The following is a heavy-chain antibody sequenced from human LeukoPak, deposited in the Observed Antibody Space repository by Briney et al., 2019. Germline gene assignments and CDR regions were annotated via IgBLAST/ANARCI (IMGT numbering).Heavy chain of an antibody. Sequence: ASVKVSCKASGYTFTSYYMHWVRQAPGQELEWMGIINPSGGSTSYAQKFQGRVTMTRDMSTSTVYMELSSLRSEDTAVYYYARSAGLYSSSWLEYFQHWGQGTLVTVSS. CDR2: INPSGGST. CDR3: ARSAGLYSSSWLEYFQH. J-gene: IGHJ1*01. V-gene: IGHV1-46*01. D-gene: IGHD6-13*01. CDR1: GYTFTSYY.